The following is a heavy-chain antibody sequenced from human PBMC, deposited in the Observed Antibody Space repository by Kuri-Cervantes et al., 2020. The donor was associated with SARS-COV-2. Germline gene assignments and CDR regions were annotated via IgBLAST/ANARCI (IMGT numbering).Heavy chain of an antibody. CDR3: ASLGYCTNGVCYGLDY. CDR1: GNSFTSYW. V-gene: IGHV5-51*01. J-gene: IGHJ4*02. CDR2: IYPGDSDT. D-gene: IGHD2-8*01. Sequence: KVSCKGSGNSFTSYWIGWVRQMPGKGLEWRGIIYPGDSDTRYSPSFRGQVTISADKSISTAYLQWSSLKASDTAMYYCASLGYCTNGVCYGLDYWGQGTLVTVSS.